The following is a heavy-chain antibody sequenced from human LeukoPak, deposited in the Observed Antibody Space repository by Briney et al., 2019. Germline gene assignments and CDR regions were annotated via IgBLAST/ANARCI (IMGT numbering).Heavy chain of an antibody. CDR2: IKQDGSEK. CDR3: ARAEPDYWTILYYYYGMDV. V-gene: IGHV3-7*01. CDR1: GFTFSSYW. D-gene: IGHD2-15*01. J-gene: IGHJ6*02. Sequence: PGGSLRLSCAASGFTFSSYWMSWVRQAPGKGLEWVANIKQDGSEKYYVDSVKGRLTISRDNAKNSLYLQMNSLRAEDTAVYYCARAEPDYWTILYYYYGMDVWGQGTTVTVSS.